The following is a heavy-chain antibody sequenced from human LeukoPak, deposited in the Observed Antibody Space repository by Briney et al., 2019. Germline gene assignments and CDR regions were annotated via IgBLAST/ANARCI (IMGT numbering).Heavy chain of an antibody. CDR3: ARGGSRWFSY. CDR2: IHDGGSPI. V-gene: IGHV3-48*01. J-gene: IGHJ4*02. Sequence: PGGSLRLSCAASGFTFSSYSMTWVRQAPGKGLEWISYIHDGGSPIYYADSVKGRFTVSRDNAKNSLYLQMNSLRAEDTAVYYCARGGSRWFSYWGQGTLVTVSS. D-gene: IGHD6-13*01. CDR1: GFTFSSYS.